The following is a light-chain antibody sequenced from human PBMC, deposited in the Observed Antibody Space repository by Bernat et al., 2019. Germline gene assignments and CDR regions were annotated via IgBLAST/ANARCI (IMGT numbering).Light chain of an antibody. J-gene: IGKJ1*01. Sequence: DIQMTQSPTLLSASVGDKVTITCRASQDISISLAWFQQKPGRAPKSLIYSESILQSEFPSKFSGSGYGTDFSLTISSLHPGDSATYYCQQYHVYPPTFGQGTKVEIK. CDR1: QDISIS. CDR3: QQYHVYPPT. CDR2: SES. V-gene: IGKV1-16*02.